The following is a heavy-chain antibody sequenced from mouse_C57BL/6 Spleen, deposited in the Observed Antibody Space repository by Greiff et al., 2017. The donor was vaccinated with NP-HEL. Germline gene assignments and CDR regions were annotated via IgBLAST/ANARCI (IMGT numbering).Heavy chain of an antibody. CDR2: IDPSDSYT. Sequence: QVQLQQPGAELVMPGASVKLSCKASGYTFTSYWMHWVKQRPGQGLEWIGEIDPSDSYTNYNQKSKGKSTLTVDKSSSTAYMQLSSLTSEDSAVYYCARWDGNYDYFDYWGQGTTLTVSS. V-gene: IGHV1-69*01. D-gene: IGHD2-1*01. CDR3: ARWDGNYDYFDY. J-gene: IGHJ2*01. CDR1: GYTFTSYW.